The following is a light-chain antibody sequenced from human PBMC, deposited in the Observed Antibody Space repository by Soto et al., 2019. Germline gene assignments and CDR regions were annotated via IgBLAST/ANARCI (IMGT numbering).Light chain of an antibody. J-gene: IGKJ2*01. CDR2: KFS. CDR1: QSLVNGAGNTY. CDR3: MQGTHWPPYT. Sequence: DVVLTQSPLSLPVTLGQPASISCRSSQSLVNGAGNTYLNWFHQRPVQSPRRLIYKFSSRDSGDPDRFSGSGSGTDFKLKISRVEAEDIGVYYCMQGTHWPPYTFGQGTKLEIK. V-gene: IGKV2-30*01.